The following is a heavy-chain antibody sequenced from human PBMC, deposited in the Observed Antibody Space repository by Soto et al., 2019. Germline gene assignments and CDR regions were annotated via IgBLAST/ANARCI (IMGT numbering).Heavy chain of an antibody. CDR3: ARDGITGTTFAYYYYGMDV. J-gene: IGHJ6*02. Sequence: SETLSLTCTVSGGSVSRGSYYWSWIRQPPGKGLEWIGYIYYSGSTNYNPSLKSRVTISVDTSKNQFSLKLSSVTAADTAVYYCARDGITGTTFAYYYYGMDVWGQGTTVT. V-gene: IGHV4-61*01. CDR1: GGSVSRGSYY. D-gene: IGHD1-7*01. CDR2: IYYSGST.